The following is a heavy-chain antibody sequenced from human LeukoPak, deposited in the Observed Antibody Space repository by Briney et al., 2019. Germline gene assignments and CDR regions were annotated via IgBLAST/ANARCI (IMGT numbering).Heavy chain of an antibody. J-gene: IGHJ4*02. CDR1: GFTFSSYW. D-gene: IGHD5-24*01. CDR2: INTVGTGT. V-gene: IGHV3-74*01. Sequence: GGSLRLSCAASGFTFSSYWMHWVRQAPGKGLVWVSRINTVGTGTDYVDSVKGRFTISRDNAKNTPYLQMNSLRAEDTAVYYCVRAGEMATALFDYWGQGTLVTVSS. CDR3: VRAGEMATALFDY.